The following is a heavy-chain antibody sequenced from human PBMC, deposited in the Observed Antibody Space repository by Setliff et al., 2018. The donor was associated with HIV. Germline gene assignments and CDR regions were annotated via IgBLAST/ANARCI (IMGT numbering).Heavy chain of an antibody. CDR2: ISGGSTSHM. Sequence: GSLRLSCAASGFTFSDHYMSWIRQAPGKGLEWVSYISGGSTSHMNYADSVKGRFTISRDNAKNSLYLQMSSLRAEDTAVYYCAKDRLEWLAPDGFDIWGLGTMVTVSS. D-gene: IGHD3-3*01. V-gene: IGHV3-11*06. J-gene: IGHJ3*02. CDR1: GFTFSDHY. CDR3: AKDRLEWLAPDGFDI.